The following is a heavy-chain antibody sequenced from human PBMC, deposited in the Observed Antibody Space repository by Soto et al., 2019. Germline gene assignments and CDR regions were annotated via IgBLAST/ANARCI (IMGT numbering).Heavy chain of an antibody. CDR1: GYTFTSYA. Sequence: GASVKVSCKASGYTFTSYAMHWVRQAPGQRLEWMGWINAGNGNTKYSQKFQGRVTITRDTSASTAYMELSSLRSEDTAVYYCARVSRHFRFLEWSGGAFDIWGQGTMVTVSS. V-gene: IGHV1-3*01. CDR3: ARVSRHFRFLEWSGGAFDI. CDR2: INAGNGNT. D-gene: IGHD3-3*01. J-gene: IGHJ3*02.